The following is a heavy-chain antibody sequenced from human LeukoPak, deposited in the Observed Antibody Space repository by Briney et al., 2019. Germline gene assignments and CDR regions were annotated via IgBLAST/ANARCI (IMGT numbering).Heavy chain of an antibody. CDR1: GGSFRGYY. D-gene: IGHD2-15*01. CDR2: INHSGST. Sequence: KPSETLSLTCAVYGGSFRGYYWSWIRQPPGKGLEWIGEINHSGSTNYNPSLKSRVTISVDTSKNQFSLKLSSVTAADTAVYHCARGHPVVAATHWDYWGQGTLVTVSS. V-gene: IGHV4-34*01. J-gene: IGHJ4*02. CDR3: ARGHPVVAATHWDY.